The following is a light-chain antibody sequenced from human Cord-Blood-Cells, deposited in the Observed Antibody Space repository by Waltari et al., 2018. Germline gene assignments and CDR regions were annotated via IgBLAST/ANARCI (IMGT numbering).Light chain of an antibody. CDR1: SSDVGGYNY. V-gene: IGLV2-14*01. J-gene: IGLJ3*02. Sequence: QSALTQPASVSGSPGQSITISCTGTSSDVGGYNYVSWYQQHPGKAPKLMIYDVSKRRSGVFNRFSGSKSGNTASLTISGLQAEDEADYYCSSYTSSSTWVFGGGTKLTVL. CDR2: DVS. CDR3: SSYTSSSTWV.